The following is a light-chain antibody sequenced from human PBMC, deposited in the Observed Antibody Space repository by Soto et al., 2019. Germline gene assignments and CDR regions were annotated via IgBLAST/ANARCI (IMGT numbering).Light chain of an antibody. CDR2: RNN. J-gene: IGLJ2*01. Sequence: QSVLTQPPSASGTPGQRVTISCSGSSSNIGSNTVTWYQHLPGTAPKLLIYRNNLRPPGVPDRFSGSKSGTSASLAISGLRTEDEAVYYCATRDDSLFVVFGGGIKLTVL. V-gene: IGLV1-44*01. CDR1: SSNIGSNT. CDR3: ATRDDSLFVV.